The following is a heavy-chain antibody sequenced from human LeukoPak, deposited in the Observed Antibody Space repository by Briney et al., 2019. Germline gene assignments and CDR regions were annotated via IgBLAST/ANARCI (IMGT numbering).Heavy chain of an antibody. J-gene: IGHJ6*03. Sequence: GASVKVSCKASGYTFTGYYMHWVRQAPGQGLEWMGWINPNSGGTNYAQKFQGRVTMTRDTSISTAYMELSSLRSEDTAVYYCAREGGFDDYYYYYMDVWGKGTTVTVSS. CDR2: INPNSGGT. D-gene: IGHD5-12*01. CDR1: GYTFTGYY. CDR3: AREGGFDDYYYYYMDV. V-gene: IGHV1-2*02.